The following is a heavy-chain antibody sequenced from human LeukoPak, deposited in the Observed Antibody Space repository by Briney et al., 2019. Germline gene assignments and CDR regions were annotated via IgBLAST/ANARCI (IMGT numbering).Heavy chain of an antibody. V-gene: IGHV4-39*07. J-gene: IGHJ4*02. Sequence: KPSETLSLTCTVSGGSISSSSYYWGWIRQPPGKGLEWIGSIYYSGSTYYNPSLKSRVTISVDTSKNQFSLKLSSVTAEDTAVYYCARGAYYYDSSGNLYYFDYWGQGTLVTVSS. D-gene: IGHD3-22*01. CDR2: IYYSGST. CDR3: ARGAYYYDSSGNLYYFDY. CDR1: GGSISSSSYY.